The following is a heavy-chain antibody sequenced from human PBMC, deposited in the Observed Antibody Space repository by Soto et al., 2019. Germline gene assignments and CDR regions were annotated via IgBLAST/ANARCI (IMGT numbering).Heavy chain of an antibody. CDR3: GTCVVLITTAGGWCNWFDV. V-gene: IGHV3-23*01. D-gene: IGHD3-16*01. Sequence: EVQLLESGGSLVQPGGSLRLSCAASGFTFSTFAMNWVRQAPGEGLEWVSSISGSGGNTQYADSVKGRVTISRDNSKNTLYLQMNTQRAEAKAVYYCGTCVVLITTAGGWCNWFDVWGQGTLVIVSS. J-gene: IGHJ5*02. CDR2: ISGSGGNT. CDR1: GFTFSTFA.